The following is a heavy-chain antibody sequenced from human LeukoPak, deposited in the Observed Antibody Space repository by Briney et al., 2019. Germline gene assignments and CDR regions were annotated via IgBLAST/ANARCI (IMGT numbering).Heavy chain of an antibody. CDR3: AKDLYYGGNLGLSDY. D-gene: IGHD4-17*01. CDR2: ISGSGGST. V-gene: IGHV3-23*01. Sequence: PGGSLRLSCAASGFTFSSYAMSWVRQAPGKGLEWVSAISGSGGSTYYADSVKGRFTISRDNSKNTLYLQMNSLRAEDTAVYYCAKDLYYGGNLGLSDYWGQGTLVTVSS. CDR1: GFTFSSYA. J-gene: IGHJ4*02.